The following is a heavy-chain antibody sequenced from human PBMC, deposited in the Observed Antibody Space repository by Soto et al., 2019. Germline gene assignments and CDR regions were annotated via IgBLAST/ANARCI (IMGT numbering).Heavy chain of an antibody. J-gene: IGHJ5*02. Sequence: SEALSLTCDDTGGSISNDDWWSWVGQRPGKGLEWIGDIHHTGSTTNDSPSLQSGVTVSIDKSENQFSLRLTSVTAADTAVYYCATRDCTNNVCHFPWGQGTLVTVSS. CDR3: ATRDCTNNVCHFP. CDR2: IHHTGSTT. V-gene: IGHV4-4*02. D-gene: IGHD2-8*01. CDR1: GGSISNDDW.